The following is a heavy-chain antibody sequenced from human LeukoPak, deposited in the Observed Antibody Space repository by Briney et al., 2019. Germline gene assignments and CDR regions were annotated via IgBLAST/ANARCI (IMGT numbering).Heavy chain of an antibody. Sequence: GGSLRLSCAASGFTFSTYVMIWVRQAPGKGLEWVSAISGSGGSTYYADSVKGRFTISRDNSKNTLYLQMNSLRAEDTAVYYCAKDRKWLVRYPEYFQHWGQGTLVTVSS. CDR3: AKDRKWLVRYPEYFQH. J-gene: IGHJ1*01. V-gene: IGHV3-23*01. CDR1: GFTFSTYV. CDR2: ISGSGGST. D-gene: IGHD6-19*01.